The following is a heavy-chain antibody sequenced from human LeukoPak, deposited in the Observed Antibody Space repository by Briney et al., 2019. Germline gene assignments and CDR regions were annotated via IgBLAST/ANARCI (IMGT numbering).Heavy chain of an antibody. D-gene: IGHD3-3*01. J-gene: IGHJ4*02. V-gene: IGHV3-23*01. Sequence: GGSLRLSCAASGFTFNYYAMAWVRQGPGKGLEWVSGISASGGSTYHADSVKGRFTVSRDNSKNTLYLQMNSLRAEDTAVYYCVKGRYYDFWSGYSLFGYWGQGTLVTVSS. CDR3: VKGRYYDFWSGYSLFGY. CDR1: GFTFNYYA. CDR2: ISASGGST.